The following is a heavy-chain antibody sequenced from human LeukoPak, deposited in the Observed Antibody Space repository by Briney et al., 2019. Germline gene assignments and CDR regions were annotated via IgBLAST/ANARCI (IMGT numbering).Heavy chain of an antibody. CDR1: GGSISSYF. CDR2: IYYSGST. CDR3: ARDRWLGY. D-gene: IGHD5-12*01. J-gene: IGHJ4*02. Sequence: SETLSLTCTVSGGSISSYFWSWVRQPPGKGLEWIGYIYYSGSTNYNPSLKSRVTISVDKSKNQFSLKLASVTTADTAVYYCARDRWLGYWGQGTLVTVSS. V-gene: IGHV4-59*01.